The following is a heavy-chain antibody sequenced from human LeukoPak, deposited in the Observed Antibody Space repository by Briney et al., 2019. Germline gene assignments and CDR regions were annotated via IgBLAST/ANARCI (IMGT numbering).Heavy chain of an antibody. CDR1: GFTFSSSS. CDR3: ASSTGYHPNYYGMDV. CDR2: ITSGSTYI. Sequence: GGSLRLSCAASGFTFSSSSMNWVRQAPGKGLEWVSSITSGSTYIYYADSVRGRFTISRDNAKNSLFLQLNSLRAEDTAVYYCASSTGYHPNYYGMDVWGQGTTVTVSS. V-gene: IGHV3-21*01. J-gene: IGHJ6*02. D-gene: IGHD3-9*01.